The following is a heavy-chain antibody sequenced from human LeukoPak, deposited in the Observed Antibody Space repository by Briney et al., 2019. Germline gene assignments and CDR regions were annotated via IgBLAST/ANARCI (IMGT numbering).Heavy chain of an antibody. CDR2: IYYSGST. J-gene: IGHJ3*02. Sequence: SETLSLTCTVSGGSISSGDYYWSWIRQPPGTGLEWIGYIYYSGSTYYNPSLKSRVTISVDTSKNQFSLKLSSVTAADTAVYYCARVENVIYYDSRAGAFDIWGQGTMVTVSS. V-gene: IGHV4-30-4*01. D-gene: IGHD3-22*01. CDR3: ARVENVIYYDSRAGAFDI. CDR1: GGSISSGDYY.